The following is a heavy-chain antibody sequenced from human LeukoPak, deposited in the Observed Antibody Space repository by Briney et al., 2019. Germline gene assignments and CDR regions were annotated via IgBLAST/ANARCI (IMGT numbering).Heavy chain of an antibody. V-gene: IGHV3-30*02. CDR3: AKEMGKTLFPPFDS. CDR1: GFTFSSYG. D-gene: IGHD1-26*01. J-gene: IGHJ4*02. CDR2: IRYDGSNK. Sequence: GGSLRLSCAASGFTFSSYGMHWVRQAPGKGLEGVAFIRYDGSNKYYADSVKGRFTISRDNSKNTLYLQMNSLRAEDTAVYYCAKEMGKTLFPPFDSWGQGTLVTVSS.